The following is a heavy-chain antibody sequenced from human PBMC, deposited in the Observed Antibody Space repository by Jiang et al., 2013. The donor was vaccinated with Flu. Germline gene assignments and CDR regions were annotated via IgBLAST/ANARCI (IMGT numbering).Heavy chain of an antibody. Sequence: SGSELKKPGASVKVSCKASGYTFTSYAMNWVRQAPGQGLEWMGWINTNTGNPTYAQGFTGRFVFSLDTSVSTAYLQISSLKAEDTAVYYCAKAGLRSLQTYYYGMDVWGQGTTVTVSS. V-gene: IGHV7-4-1*02. D-gene: IGHD4-17*01. CDR3: AKAGLRSLQTYYYGMDV. J-gene: IGHJ6*02. CDR1: GYTFTSYA. CDR2: INTNTGNP.